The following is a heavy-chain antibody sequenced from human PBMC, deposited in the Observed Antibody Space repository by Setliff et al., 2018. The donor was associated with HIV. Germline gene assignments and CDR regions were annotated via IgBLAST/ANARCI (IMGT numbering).Heavy chain of an antibody. D-gene: IGHD1-26*01. V-gene: IGHV3-64D*09. CDR2: ISSNGGST. Sequence: GGSLRLSCAASGFTFSGNAMHWVRQAPGKGLEYVSSISSNGGSTYYADSVKGRFTISRDNSKNTLYLQMSSLRAEDTAVYYCVKGGRYSADPLDYWGQGTLVTVSS. CDR1: GFTFSGNA. J-gene: IGHJ4*02. CDR3: VKGGRYSADPLDY.